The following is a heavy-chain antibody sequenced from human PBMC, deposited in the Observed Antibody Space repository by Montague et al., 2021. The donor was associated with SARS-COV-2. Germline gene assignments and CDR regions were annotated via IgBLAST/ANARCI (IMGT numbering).Heavy chain of an antibody. CDR1: GGSISSYY. D-gene: IGHD3-10*01. V-gene: IGHV4-59*01. Sequence: SETLSLTCTVSGGSISSYYWSWIRQPPGKGLEWIGYIYYSGSTNYNPSLKSRVTISVDTSKDQFSVKLSSVTAADTAAYYCARARSGRLSDYWGQGTLVTVSS. CDR3: ARARSGRLSDY. CDR2: IYYSGST. J-gene: IGHJ4*02.